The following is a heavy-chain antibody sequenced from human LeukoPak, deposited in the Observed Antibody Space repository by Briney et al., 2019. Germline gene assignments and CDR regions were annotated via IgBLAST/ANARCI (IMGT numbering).Heavy chain of an antibody. D-gene: IGHD3-22*01. CDR2: INPNSGGT. V-gene: IGHV1-2*02. Sequence: RASVKVSCKASGYTFTGYYMHWVRQAPGQGLEWMGWINPNSGGTNYAQKFQGRVTMTRDTSISTAYMELSRLRSDDTAVYYCARDVGGDSSGYYLPLFAYWGQGTLVTVSS. CDR1: GYTFTGYY. J-gene: IGHJ4*02. CDR3: ARDVGGDSSGYYLPLFAY.